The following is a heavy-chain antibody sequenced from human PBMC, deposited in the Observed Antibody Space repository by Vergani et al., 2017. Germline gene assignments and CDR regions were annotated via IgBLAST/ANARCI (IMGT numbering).Heavy chain of an antibody. CDR1: GFTFDDYA. CDR2: ISGDGGST. Sequence: EVQLVESGGVVVQPGGSLRLSCAASGFTFDDYAMHWVRQAPGKGLEWVSLISGDGGSTYYADSVKGRFTISRDKSENSLYLQMNSLRAEDTALYYCAMPHAATRYGMDVWGQGTTVTVSS. V-gene: IGHV3-43D*04. J-gene: IGHJ6*02. D-gene: IGHD5-12*01. CDR3: AMPHAATRYGMDV.